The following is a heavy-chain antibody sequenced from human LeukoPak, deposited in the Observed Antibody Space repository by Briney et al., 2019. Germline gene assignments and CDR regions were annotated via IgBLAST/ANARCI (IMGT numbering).Heavy chain of an antibody. CDR1: VGSFSDYY. J-gene: IGHJ3*02. V-gene: IGHV4-34*01. D-gene: IGHD3-22*01. CDR2: INHSGNT. CDR3: ARGRVDTSGSRGDAFDI. Sequence: SETLSLTCAVYVGSFSDYYWSWIRQPPGKGLEWVGEINHSGNTNYNPSLKSRVTISVDTSKNQFSLKMTSVTAADTAVYYCARGRVDTSGSRGDAFDIWDQGAMVTVSS.